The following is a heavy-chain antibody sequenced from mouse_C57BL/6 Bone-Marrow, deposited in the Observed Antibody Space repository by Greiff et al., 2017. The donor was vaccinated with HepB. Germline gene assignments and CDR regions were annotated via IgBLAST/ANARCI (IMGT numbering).Heavy chain of an antibody. J-gene: IGHJ2*01. V-gene: IGHV5-6*02. CDR1: GFTFSSYG. Sequence: EVKLEESGGDLVKPGGSLKLSCAASGFTFSSYGMSWVRQTPDKRLEWVATISSGGSYTYYPDSVKGRFTISRDNAKNTLYLQMSSLKSEDTAMYYCARRGITTVVATFDYWGQGTTLTVSS. CDR3: ARRGITTVVATFDY. D-gene: IGHD1-1*01. CDR2: ISSGGSYT.